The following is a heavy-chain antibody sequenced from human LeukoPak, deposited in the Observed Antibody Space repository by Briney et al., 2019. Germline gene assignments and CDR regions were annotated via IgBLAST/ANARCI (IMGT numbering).Heavy chain of an antibody. CDR1: GFTFSSYS. J-gene: IGHJ4*02. CDR3: AKDSNFGLRGGYYDFWSGYYDY. Sequence: PGGSLRLSCAASGFTFSSYSMNWVRQAPGKGLEWVSSISSSSSYIYYADSVKGRFTISRDKAKNTLYLQMNSLRAEDTAVYYCAKDSNFGLRGGYYDFWSGYYDYWGQGTLVTVSS. CDR2: ISSSSSYI. V-gene: IGHV3-21*01. D-gene: IGHD3-3*01.